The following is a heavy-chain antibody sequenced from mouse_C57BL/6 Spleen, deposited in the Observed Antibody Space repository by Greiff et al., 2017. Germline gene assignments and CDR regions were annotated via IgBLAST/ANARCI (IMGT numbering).Heavy chain of an antibody. Sequence: EVKLVESGGDLVKPGGSLKLSCAASGFTFSSYGMSWVRQTPDKRLEWVATISSGGSYTYYPDSVKGRFTISRDNAKNTLYLQMSSLKSEDTAMYYCARASKGPYFDYWGQGTTLTVSS. V-gene: IGHV5-6*01. J-gene: IGHJ2*01. CDR1: GFTFSSYG. CDR3: ARASKGPYFDY. CDR2: ISSGGSYT. D-gene: IGHD6-1*01.